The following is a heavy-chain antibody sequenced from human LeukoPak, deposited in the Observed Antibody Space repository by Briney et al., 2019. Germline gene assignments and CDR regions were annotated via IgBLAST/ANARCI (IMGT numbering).Heavy chain of an antibody. CDR2: INWNGGST. J-gene: IGHJ4*02. Sequence: GGSLRLSCAASGFTFDDYGMSWVRQAPGKGLEWVSGINWNGGSTGYADSVKGRYTISRDNAKNSLYLQMNSLRAEDAALYYCARDLGTMVRGVRDWGQGTLVTVSS. CDR3: ARDLGTMVRGVRD. D-gene: IGHD3-10*01. V-gene: IGHV3-20*04. CDR1: GFTFDDYG.